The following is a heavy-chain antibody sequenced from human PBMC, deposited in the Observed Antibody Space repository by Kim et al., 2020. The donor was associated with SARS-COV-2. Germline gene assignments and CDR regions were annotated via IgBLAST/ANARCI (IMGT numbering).Heavy chain of an antibody. CDR1: GGSISSYY. V-gene: IGHV4-59*01. J-gene: IGHJ4*02. Sequence: SETLSLTCTVSGGSISSYYWNWIRHPPGKGLEWIGYIYYSGSTNYNPSLKSRVTISVDTSKNQFSLKLSSVTAADTAVYYCGRGGAGHGGYVPNWGQGTLVTVSS. CDR2: IYYSGST. D-gene: IGHD5-12*01. CDR3: GRGGAGHGGYVPN.